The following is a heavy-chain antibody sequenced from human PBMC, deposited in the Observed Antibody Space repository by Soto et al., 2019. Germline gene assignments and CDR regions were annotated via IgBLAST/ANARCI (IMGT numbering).Heavy chain of an antibody. CDR1: GGSISSGDYC. CDR2: IYYSGST. V-gene: IGHV4-30-4*01. D-gene: IGHD3-16*02. Sequence: SETLSLSCTVSGGSISSGDYCWSWFRQPPGKGLAWIGYIYYSGSTYYNPSLKSRVTISVDTSKNQFSLKLSSVTAADTAVYYCARDFGLGELSSPLKGWFDPWGQGTLVTVSS. J-gene: IGHJ5*02. CDR3: ARDFGLGELSSPLKGWFDP.